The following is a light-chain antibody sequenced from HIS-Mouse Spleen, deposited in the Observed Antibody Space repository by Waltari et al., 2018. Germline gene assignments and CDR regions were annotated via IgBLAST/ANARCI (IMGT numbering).Light chain of an antibody. Sequence: QSALTQPASVSGSPGQSLPISCPGTSSYVGSYHLVSWYQQHPGKAPKLMIYEGSKRPSGVSNRFPGSKSGNTASLTISGLQAEDEADYYCCSYAGSSTYWVFGGGTKLTVL. J-gene: IGLJ3*02. CDR1: SSYVGSYHL. V-gene: IGLV2-23*01. CDR2: EGS. CDR3: CSYAGSSTYWV.